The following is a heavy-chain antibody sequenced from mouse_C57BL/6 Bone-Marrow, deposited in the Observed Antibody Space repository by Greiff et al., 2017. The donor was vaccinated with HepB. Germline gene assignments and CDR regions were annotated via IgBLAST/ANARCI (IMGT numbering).Heavy chain of an antibody. D-gene: IGHD2-13*01. CDR2: IYPGDGDT. V-gene: IGHV1-82*01. J-gene: IGHJ2*01. CDR3: AKVYYGDYPLYFGY. Sequence: QVQLQQSGPELVKPGASVKISCKASGYAFSSSWMNWVKQRPGKGLEWIGRIYPGDGDTNYNGKFKGKATLTADKSSSTAYMQLSSLTSEDSAVYFCAKVYYGDYPLYFGYWGKGTTLTVSS. CDR1: GYAFSSSW.